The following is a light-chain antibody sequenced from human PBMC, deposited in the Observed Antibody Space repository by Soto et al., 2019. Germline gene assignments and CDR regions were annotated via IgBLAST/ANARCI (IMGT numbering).Light chain of an antibody. CDR2: EVS. J-gene: IGLJ3*02. CDR3: SSYAGSNSFV. V-gene: IGLV2-8*01. Sequence: QSALTQPPSASGSPGQSVTISCTGTSGDVGGDNYVSWYQQHPGKAPKLMIYEVSKRPSGVPDRFSGSKSGNTASLTVSGLQAEDEADYYCSSYAGSNSFVFGGGTKLTVL. CDR1: SGDVGGDNY.